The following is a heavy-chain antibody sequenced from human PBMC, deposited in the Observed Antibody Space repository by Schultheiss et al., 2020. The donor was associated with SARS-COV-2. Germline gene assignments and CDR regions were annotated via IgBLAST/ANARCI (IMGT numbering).Heavy chain of an antibody. Sequence: SETLSLTCTVSGDSITNPTYYWGWIRQPPGKGLEWIGSIYYSGSTYYNPSLKSRVTMSVDTSKSQFSLRLISVTAADTAVYYCARSRTREFDYWGQGTLVTVSS. CDR3: ARSRTREFDY. CDR1: GDSITNPTYY. CDR2: IYYSGST. V-gene: IGHV4-39*07. D-gene: IGHD1-26*01. J-gene: IGHJ4*02.